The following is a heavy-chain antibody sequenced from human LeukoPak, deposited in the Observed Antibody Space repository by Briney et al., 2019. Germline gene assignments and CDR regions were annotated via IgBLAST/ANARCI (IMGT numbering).Heavy chain of an antibody. J-gene: IGHJ4*02. CDR3: ARVGEYYYDSSGYYNLPFDY. V-gene: IGHV1-69*13. CDR2: IIPIFGTA. Sequence: GASVKVSCKAPGGTFSSYAISWVRQAPGKGLEWMGGIIPIFGTANYAQKFQGRVTITADESTSTAYMELSSLRSEDTAVYYCARVGEYYYDSSGYYNLPFDYWGQGTLVTVSS. CDR1: GGTFSSYA. D-gene: IGHD3-22*01.